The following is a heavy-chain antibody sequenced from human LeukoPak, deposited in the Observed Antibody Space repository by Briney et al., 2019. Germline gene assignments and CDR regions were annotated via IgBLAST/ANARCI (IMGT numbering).Heavy chain of an antibody. CDR2: IYPGDSDT. CDR1: YW. D-gene: IGHD3-10*01. Sequence: YWSWIRQPPGKGLEWMGIIYPGDSDTRYSPSFQGQVTISADKSINTAYLQWSSLKASDTAMYYCARRGEDYYFDYWGQGILVTVSS. CDR3: ARRGEDYYFDY. V-gene: IGHV5-51*01. J-gene: IGHJ4*02.